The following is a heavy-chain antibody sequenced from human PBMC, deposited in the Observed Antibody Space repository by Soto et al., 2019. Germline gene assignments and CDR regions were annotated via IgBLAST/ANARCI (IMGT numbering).Heavy chain of an antibody. CDR2: ISGSGGST. V-gene: IGHV3-23*01. D-gene: IGHD6-19*01. Sequence: EVQLLASGGGLVQPGGSLRLSCAASGFTFSSYAMSWVRQATGKGLEWVSAISGSGGSTYYADSVKGRFTISRDNSKNTMYLQMNSLRAEDTAVYYCAKIQSGWYVVDYWGQGTLVTVSS. J-gene: IGHJ4*02. CDR1: GFTFSSYA. CDR3: AKIQSGWYVVDY.